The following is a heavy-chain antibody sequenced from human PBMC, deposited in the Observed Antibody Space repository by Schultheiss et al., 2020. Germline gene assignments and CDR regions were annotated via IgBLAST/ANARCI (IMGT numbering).Heavy chain of an antibody. D-gene: IGHD3-10*01. CDR2: ISGSGGST. V-gene: IGHV3-23*01. CDR3: ASLGFGVDY. J-gene: IGHJ4*02. CDR1: GFTFSSYA. Sequence: GGSLRLSCTASGFTFSSYAMSWVRQAPGKGLEWVSAISGSGGSTYYADSVKGRFTISRDNSKNTLYLQMNTLKSEDTAVYYCASLGFGVDYWGQGTLVTVSS.